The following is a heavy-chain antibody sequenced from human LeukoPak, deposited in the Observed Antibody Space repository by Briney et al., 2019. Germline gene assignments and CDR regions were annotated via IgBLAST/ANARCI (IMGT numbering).Heavy chain of an antibody. D-gene: IGHD3-22*01. Sequence: GGSLRLSCAASGFTFSRYEMNWVRQAPGKGLEWVSYISSSGSTIYYADSVKGRFTISRDNAKNSLYLQMNSLRAEDTAVYYCARDSITMIAFFDYWGQGTLVTVSS. CDR1: GFTFSRYE. CDR2: ISSSGSTI. J-gene: IGHJ4*02. CDR3: ARDSITMIAFFDY. V-gene: IGHV3-48*03.